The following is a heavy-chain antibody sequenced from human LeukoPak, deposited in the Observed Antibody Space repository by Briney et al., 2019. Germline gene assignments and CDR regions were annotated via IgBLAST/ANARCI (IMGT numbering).Heavy chain of an antibody. CDR2: IKYDGTEK. CDR3: ARVSLYGSAWHSMKPWYFDF. Sequence: GGSLRLSCAASGFTFSTYWMSWVRRAPGKGLEWLAVIKYDGTEKYYVDSVKGRFTIARDNAKNSVYLQVNSLRVEDTAVYFCARVSLYGSAWHSMKPWYFDFWGRATKVTVPS. D-gene: IGHD6-19*01. CDR1: GFTFSTYW. V-gene: IGHV3-7*01. J-gene: IGHJ2*01.